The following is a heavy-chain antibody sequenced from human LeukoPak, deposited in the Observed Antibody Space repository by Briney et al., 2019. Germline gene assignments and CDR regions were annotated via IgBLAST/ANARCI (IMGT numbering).Heavy chain of an antibody. V-gene: IGHV3-21*01. D-gene: IGHD3-22*01. CDR3: ARGQPDSGGHYYSWYFDY. CDR1: GFMFGSFS. Sequence: GGSLRLSCAASGFMFGSFSMNWVRQAPGRGLEWVSSISSSGSVTYYADSVKGRFTVSKENARNSLHLQMNNLAVEDTATYFCARGQPDSGGHYYSWYFDYWGQGTPVTVSS. J-gene: IGHJ4*02. CDR2: ISSSGSVT.